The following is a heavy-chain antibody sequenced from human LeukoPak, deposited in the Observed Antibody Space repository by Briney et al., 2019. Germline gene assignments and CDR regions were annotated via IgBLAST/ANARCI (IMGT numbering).Heavy chain of an antibody. J-gene: IGHJ4*02. CDR1: GYTFTGYY. Sequence: GASVKVSCKASGYTFTGYYMHWVRQAPGQGLEWMGWINPNSGGTNYAQKFQGRVTMTRDTSISTAYMELSSLRSEDTAVYYCARSSAELLATDYWGQGTLVTVSS. V-gene: IGHV1-2*02. CDR2: INPNSGGT. D-gene: IGHD1-26*01. CDR3: ARSSAELLATDY.